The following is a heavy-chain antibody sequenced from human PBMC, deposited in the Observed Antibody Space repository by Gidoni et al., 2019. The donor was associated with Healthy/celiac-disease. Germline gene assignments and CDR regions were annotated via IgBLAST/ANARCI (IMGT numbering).Heavy chain of an antibody. CDR1: GGTLPSCA. D-gene: IGHD3-22*01. J-gene: IGHJ6*02. V-gene: IGHV1-69*06. CDR2: IIPMFGKT. CDR3: ARYYDSSGYYPYGMDV. Sequence: QVQLVQSGAEVRLPGSSVKVSCKASGGTLPSCAISWVRQAPGQGLEWLGGIIPMFGKTNYAQKFQGRVTITADKSTSTAYMELSSLRSEDTAVYYCARYYDSSGYYPYGMDVWGQGTTVTVSS.